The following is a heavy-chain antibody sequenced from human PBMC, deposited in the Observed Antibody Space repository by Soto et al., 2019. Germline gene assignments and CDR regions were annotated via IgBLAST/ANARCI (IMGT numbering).Heavy chain of an antibody. V-gene: IGHV3-48*02. CDR2: ISSIKTT. Sequence: EVQLVESGGGLVQPGESLRLSCTASGITFSSYSMNWVRQAPGKGLEWLSYISSIKTTYADSVKGRFTISRDNAKNSVYLQMNSLRDEDTAVYYCVGDQDVHTPMVHGNYWGRGTRVTVSS. CDR1: GITFSSYS. CDR3: VGDQDVHTPMVHGNY. J-gene: IGHJ4*02. D-gene: IGHD5-18*01.